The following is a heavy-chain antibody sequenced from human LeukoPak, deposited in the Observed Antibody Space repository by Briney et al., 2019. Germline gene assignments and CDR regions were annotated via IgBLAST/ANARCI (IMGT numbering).Heavy chain of an antibody. Sequence: GGSLRLSCAASGFTFDDYAMHGVRQAPGKGLVWVSGISWNSGSIGYADSVKGRFTISRDNAKNSLYLQMNSLRAEDTALYYCAKDIGHIVVVPAAIPYYYGMDVWGQGTTATVSS. D-gene: IGHD2-2*01. V-gene: IGHV3-9*01. CDR1: GFTFDDYA. J-gene: IGHJ6*02. CDR2: ISWNSGSI. CDR3: AKDIGHIVVVPAAIPYYYGMDV.